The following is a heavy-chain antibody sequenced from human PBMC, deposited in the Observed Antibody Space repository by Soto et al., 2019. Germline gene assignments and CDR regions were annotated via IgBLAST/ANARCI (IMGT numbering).Heavy chain of an antibody. J-gene: IGHJ6*02. CDR1: GGTFSSYA. V-gene: IGHV1-69*13. D-gene: IGHD2-2*01. Sequence: SVKVSCKASGGTFSSYAISWVRQAPGQGLEWMGGIIPVFGTANYAQKFQGRVTITADESTSTAYMELSSLRSEDTAVYYCARGGYQLLVNDYYYYGMDVWGQGTTVTVSS. CDR2: IIPVFGTA. CDR3: ARGGYQLLVNDYYYYGMDV.